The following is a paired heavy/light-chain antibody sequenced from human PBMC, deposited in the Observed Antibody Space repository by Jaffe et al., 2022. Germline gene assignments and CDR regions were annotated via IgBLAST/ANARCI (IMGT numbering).Light chain of an antibody. CDR2: DAS. CDR1: QGISSA. V-gene: IGKV1-13*02. Sequence: AIQLTQSPSSLSASVGDRVTITCRASQGISSALAWYQQKPGKAPKLLIYDASSLESGVPSRFSGSGSGTDFTLTISSLQPEDFATYYCQQFNSYPQGFGQGTKLEIK. CDR3: QQFNSYPQG. J-gene: IGKJ2*01.
Heavy chain of an antibody. D-gene: IGHD2-2*01. V-gene: IGHV3-23*01. Sequence: EVQLLESGGGLVQPGGSLRLSCAASGFTFSSYAMSWVRQAPGKGLEWVSAISGSGGSTYYADSVKGRFTISRDNSKNTLYLQMNSLRAEDTAVYYCAKYIVVVPAASDHNAFDIWGQGTMVTVSS. CDR2: ISGSGGST. CDR3: AKYIVVVPAASDHNAFDI. J-gene: IGHJ3*02. CDR1: GFTFSSYA.